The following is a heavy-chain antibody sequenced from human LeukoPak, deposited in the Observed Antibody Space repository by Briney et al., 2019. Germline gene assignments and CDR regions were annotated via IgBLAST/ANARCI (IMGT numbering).Heavy chain of an antibody. V-gene: IGHV1-24*01. Sequence: ASVKVSCKISEYSLSDLSIHWVREAPGEGLEWMGGFDSENNKMVYSQKFQGRVTMTEDTSTSTAYMELRSLRSDDTAVYYCARDGYCSGGSCYEFGYFQHWGQGTLVTVSS. J-gene: IGHJ1*01. CDR1: EYSLSDLS. CDR2: FDSENNKM. D-gene: IGHD2-15*01. CDR3: ARDGYCSGGSCYEFGYFQH.